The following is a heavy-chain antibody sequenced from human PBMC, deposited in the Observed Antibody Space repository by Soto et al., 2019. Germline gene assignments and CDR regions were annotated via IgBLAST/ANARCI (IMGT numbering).Heavy chain of an antibody. V-gene: IGHV3-21*01. CDR2: ISSSSSYI. CDR3: ARTMLKGGSLDY. D-gene: IGHD2-8*01. CDR1: GFTFSSYS. Sequence: GGSLRLSCAASGFTFSSYSMNWVRQAPGKGLEWVSSISSSSSYIYYADSVKGRFTISRDNAKNSLYLQMNSLRAEDTAVYYCARTMLKGGSLDYWGQGTLVTVSS. J-gene: IGHJ4*02.